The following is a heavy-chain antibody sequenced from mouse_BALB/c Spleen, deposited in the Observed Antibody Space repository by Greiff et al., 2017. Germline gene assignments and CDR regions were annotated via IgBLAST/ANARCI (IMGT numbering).Heavy chain of an antibody. CDR2: IRLKSNNYAT. CDR3: TRRDRYDRNYFDY. CDR1: GFTFSNYW. V-gene: IGHV6-6*02. D-gene: IGHD2-14*01. J-gene: IGHJ2*01. Sequence: EVQGVESGGGLVQPGGSMKLSCVASGFTFSNYWMNWVRQSPEKGLEWVAEIRLKSNNYATHYAESVKGRFTISRDDSKSSVYLQMNNLRAEDTGIYYCTRRDRYDRNYFDYWGQGTTLTVSS.